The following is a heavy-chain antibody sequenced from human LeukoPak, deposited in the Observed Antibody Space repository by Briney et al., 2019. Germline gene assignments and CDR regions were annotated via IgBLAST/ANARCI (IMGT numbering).Heavy chain of an antibody. D-gene: IGHD1-26*01. CDR1: GFPLSSYA. CDR3: ARAGSIRFDY. Sequence: GGSLRLSCAVSGFPLSSYAMSWVRQAPGKGLEWVSGISGSDGSTYYADSVKGRFTISRDNSKNTLYLQMNSLRAEDTAVYYCARAGSIRFDYWGQGTLVTVSS. V-gene: IGHV3-23*01. CDR2: ISGSDGST. J-gene: IGHJ4*02.